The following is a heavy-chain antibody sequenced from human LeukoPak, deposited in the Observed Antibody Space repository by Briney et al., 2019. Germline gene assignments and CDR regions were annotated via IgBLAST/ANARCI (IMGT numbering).Heavy chain of an antibody. J-gene: IGHJ4*02. D-gene: IGHD2-15*01. CDR2: MNPNSGNT. CDR3: ARGFFDRLLLL. Sequence: ASVKVSCKASGHTFTSYDINWVRQDTGQRLEWMGWMNPNSGNTGYAQKFQGRVTMTRKTSISTAYMELSSLRSEDTAVYYCARGFFDRLLLLWGQGTLVTVSS. CDR1: GHTFTSYD. V-gene: IGHV1-8*01.